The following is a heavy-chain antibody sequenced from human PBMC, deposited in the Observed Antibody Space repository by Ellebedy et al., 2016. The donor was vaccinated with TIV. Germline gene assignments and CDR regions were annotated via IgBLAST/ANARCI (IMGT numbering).Heavy chain of an antibody. CDR2: INHSGST. J-gene: IGHJ5*02. V-gene: IGHV4-34*01. CDR1: GGSFSGYY. Sequence: MPGGSLRLSCAVYGGSFSGYYWSWIRQPPGKGLEWIGEINHSGSTNYNPSLKSRVTISVDTSKNQFSLKLSSVTAADTAVYYCARHQKITIFGVVINFSRGGWFDPWGQGTLVTVSS. D-gene: IGHD3-3*01. CDR3: ARHQKITIFGVVINFSRGGWFDP.